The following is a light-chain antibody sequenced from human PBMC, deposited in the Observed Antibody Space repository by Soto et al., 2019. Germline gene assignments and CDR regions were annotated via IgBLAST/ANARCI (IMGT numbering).Light chain of an antibody. Sequence: QSALTQPASVSGSPGQSITISCTGTSSDVGGYNYVSWYQRHPGKAPKLIIYDVSNRPSGVSNRFSGSKSGNTASLTISGLQAEDEADYYCSSYTSSTSYVFGTGTQLTVL. CDR1: SSDVGGYNY. CDR2: DVS. J-gene: IGLJ1*01. V-gene: IGLV2-14*01. CDR3: SSYTSSTSYV.